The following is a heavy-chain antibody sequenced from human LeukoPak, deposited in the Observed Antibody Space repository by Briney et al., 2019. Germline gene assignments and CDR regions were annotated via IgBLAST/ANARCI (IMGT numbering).Heavy chain of an antibody. J-gene: IGHJ4*02. CDR3: ATRGNYVDY. CDR2: IKQDGSEQ. V-gene: IGHV3-7*01. D-gene: IGHD1-26*01. Sequence: PGGSLRLSCAASGFTFSSYWMTWVRQAPGKGLEWVATIKQDGSEQYYVDSVKGRFTISRDNARSSLYLQMNSLRAEDTAVYFCATRGNYVDYWGQGTLVTVSS. CDR1: GFTFSSYW.